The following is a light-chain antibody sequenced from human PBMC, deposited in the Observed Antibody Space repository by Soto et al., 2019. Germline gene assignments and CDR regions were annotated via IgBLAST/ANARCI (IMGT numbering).Light chain of an antibody. J-gene: IGKJ4*01. CDR1: QSVSNN. CDR2: HAS. V-gene: IGKV3-15*01. Sequence: EIVMTQSPATLSVSPGERAILSCRASQSVSNNLAWYQQKPGQATSLLIYHASTRATGIPARFSGSGSGTEFTLTISRLQSEDFAVYYCQQYNKWPLTFGGGTKVEIK. CDR3: QQYNKWPLT.